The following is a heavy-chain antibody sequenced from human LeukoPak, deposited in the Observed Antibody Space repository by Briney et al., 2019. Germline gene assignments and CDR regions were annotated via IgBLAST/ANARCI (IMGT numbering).Heavy chain of an antibody. V-gene: IGHV1-69*04. D-gene: IGHD1-26*01. CDR2: IIPILGIA. J-gene: IGHJ6*03. Sequence: SVKVSCKASGGTFSSYAISWVRQAPGQGLEWMGRIIPILGIANYAQKFQGRVTITADESTSTAYMELSSLRSEDTAVYYCARATSPYYYYYYMDVWGKGTTVTVSS. CDR3: ARATSPYYYYYYMDV. CDR1: GGTFSSYA.